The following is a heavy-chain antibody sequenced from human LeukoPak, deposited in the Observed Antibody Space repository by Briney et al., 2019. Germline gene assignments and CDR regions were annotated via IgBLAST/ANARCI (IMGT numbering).Heavy chain of an antibody. V-gene: IGHV3-7*04. CDR3: TRVGYIDEGIDY. J-gene: IGHJ4*02. CDR2: IKQDGSKK. CDR1: GFPFSSYW. D-gene: IGHD5-24*01. Sequence: GSLRLSCVASGFPFSSYWMTWVRQAPGKGLEWVANIKQDGSKKSYVDSVRGRFTISRDNAKNSLYLQMNSLRAEDTAIYYCTRVGYIDEGIDYWGQGTLVTVSS.